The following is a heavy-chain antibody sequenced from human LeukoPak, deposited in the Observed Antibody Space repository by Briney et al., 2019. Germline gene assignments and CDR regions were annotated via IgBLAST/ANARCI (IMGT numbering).Heavy chain of an antibody. CDR3: ASPQYTYGNPPRY. D-gene: IGHD3-16*01. CDR2: ISASGSAT. V-gene: IGHV3-23*01. Sequence: GGSLRLSCAASGFIFSNYGMNWVRQAPGKGLEWVAAISASGSATSYADSVRGRFTISRDNAKKSVYLQMNSLRAEDTAVYYCASPQYTYGNPPRYWGQGTLVTVSS. CDR1: GFIFSNYG. J-gene: IGHJ4*02.